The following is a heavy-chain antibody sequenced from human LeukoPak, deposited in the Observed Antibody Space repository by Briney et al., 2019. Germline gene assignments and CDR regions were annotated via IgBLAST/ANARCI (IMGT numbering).Heavy chain of an antibody. D-gene: IGHD3-22*01. V-gene: IGHV3-66*01. Sequence: GGSLRLSCAASGFTVSSDYMNWVRQAPGKGLEWVSVIYSGGSTYYADSVKGRFTISRDNSKNTLYLQMKSLRVEDTAVYYCAYLGTMIDRTQDYWGQGTLVTVSS. J-gene: IGHJ4*02. CDR3: AYLGTMIDRTQDY. CDR2: IYSGGST. CDR1: GFTVSSDY.